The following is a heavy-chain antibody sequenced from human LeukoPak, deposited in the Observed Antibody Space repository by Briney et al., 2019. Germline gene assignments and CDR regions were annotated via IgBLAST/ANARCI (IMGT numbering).Heavy chain of an antibody. V-gene: IGHV3-30*04. Sequence: GGSLRLSCAASGFTFSSYAMHWVRQAPGKGLEWVAVISYDGSNKYYADSVKGRFTISKDNSKNTLYLQMNSLRAEDTAVYYCARDVRGSGYDFFSYYYYGMDVWGQGTTVTVSS. CDR1: GFTFSSYA. CDR3: ARDVRGSGYDFFSYYYYGMDV. J-gene: IGHJ6*02. D-gene: IGHD5-12*01. CDR2: ISYDGSNK.